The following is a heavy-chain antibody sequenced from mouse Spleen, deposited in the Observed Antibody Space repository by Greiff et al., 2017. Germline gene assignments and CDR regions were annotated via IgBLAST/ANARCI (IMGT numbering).Heavy chain of an antibody. CDR2: IDPSDSYT. Sequence: QVQLQQPGAELVMPGASVKLSCKASGYTFTSCWMHWVKQRPGQGLEWIGEIDPSDSYTNYNQKFKGKATLTVDKSSSTAYMQLSSLTSEDSAVYYCARSSSGPYYAMDYWGQGTSVTVSS. V-gene: IGHV1-69*01. D-gene: IGHD3-1*01. CDR3: ARSSSGPYYAMDY. CDR1: GYTFTSCW. J-gene: IGHJ4*01.